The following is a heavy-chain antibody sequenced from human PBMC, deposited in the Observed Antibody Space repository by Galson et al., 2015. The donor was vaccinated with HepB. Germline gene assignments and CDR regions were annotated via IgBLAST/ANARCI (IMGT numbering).Heavy chain of an antibody. J-gene: IGHJ3*02. CDR3: ASSSFTIFGVVIPTDAFDI. CDR1: GFTFSSYA. V-gene: IGHV3-23*01. D-gene: IGHD3-3*01. CDR2: ISGSGGST. Sequence: SLRLSCAASGFTFSSYAMSWVRQAPGKGLEWVSAISGSGGSTYYADSVKGRFTISRDNSKNTLYLQMNSLRAEDTAVYYCASSSFTIFGVVIPTDAFDIWGQGTMVTVSS.